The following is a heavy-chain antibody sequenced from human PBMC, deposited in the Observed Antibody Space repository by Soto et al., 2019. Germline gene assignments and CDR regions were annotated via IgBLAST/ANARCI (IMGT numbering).Heavy chain of an antibody. V-gene: IGHV4-59*08. CDR3: ATYGDPGWYFDL. CDR2: IYYSGST. Sequence: SETLSLTCTVSGGSISSDYWSWILQPPGKGLEWIGYIYYSGSTNYNPSLKSRVTISVDTSKNQFSLKLSSVTAADTAVYYCATYGDPGWYFDLWGRGTLVTVSS. D-gene: IGHD4-17*01. J-gene: IGHJ2*01. CDR1: GGSISSDY.